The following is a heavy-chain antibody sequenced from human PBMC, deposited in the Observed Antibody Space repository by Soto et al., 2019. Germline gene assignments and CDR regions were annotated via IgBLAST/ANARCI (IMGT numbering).Heavy chain of an antibody. CDR1: GFIFSTYS. CDR3: ESGDGIAVTGKGAFDY. J-gene: IGHJ3*01. V-gene: IGHV3-48*02. D-gene: IGHD6-19*01. CDR2: MSSSSNTI. Sequence: GGSLRLSCTASGFIFSTYSMNWVRQASGKGVEWLAFMSSSSNTIYQPDSVKGRFTVSRDNAENSVYLQMNSLRDEDTAVYYCESGDGIAVTGKGAFDYWGQGTMVTVSS.